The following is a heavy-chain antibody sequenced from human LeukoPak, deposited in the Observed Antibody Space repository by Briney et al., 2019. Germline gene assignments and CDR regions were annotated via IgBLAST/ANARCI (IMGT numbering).Heavy chain of an antibody. CDR3: ASHSDGEGGMPFDY. Sequence: PGRSLRLSCAASGFTFGDYAMHWVRQAPGKGLEWVSGISWNSGSIGYADSVKGRFTISRDNAKNSLYLQMNSLRAEDTALYYCASHSDGEGGMPFDYWGQGTLVTVSS. CDR1: GFTFGDYA. J-gene: IGHJ4*02. V-gene: IGHV3-9*01. D-gene: IGHD2-15*01. CDR2: ISWNSGSI.